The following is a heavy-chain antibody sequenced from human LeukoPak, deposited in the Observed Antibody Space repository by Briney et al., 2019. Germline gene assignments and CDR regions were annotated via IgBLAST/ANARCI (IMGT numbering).Heavy chain of an antibody. CDR3: ARNFNHFDY. CDR2: ISYDGRNK. CDR1: GFTFSSYA. D-gene: IGHD1-14*01. V-gene: IGHV3-30*04. Sequence: GGSLRLSCAASGFTFSSYAMHWVRQAPGKGLEWVAVISYDGRNKYYTDSVKDRFPISRDNSKNTLYLQMNSLRAEDTAVYYCARNFNHFDYWGQGTLVTVSS. J-gene: IGHJ4*02.